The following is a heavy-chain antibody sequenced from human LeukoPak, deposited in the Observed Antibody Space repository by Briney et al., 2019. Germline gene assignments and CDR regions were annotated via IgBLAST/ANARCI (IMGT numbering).Heavy chain of an antibody. V-gene: IGHV1-18*01. CDR1: GYTFNSYG. CDR3: ARALRYSHGPRKRYYFDY. Sequence: GASLKVSCKASGYTFNSYGISWVRQAPGQGLEWMGWVSAYNGHTNYAQKFQGRVTITRNTSISTAYMELSSLRSEDTAVYYCARALRYSHGPRKRYYFDYWGQGTLVTVSS. CDR2: VSAYNGHT. J-gene: IGHJ4*02. D-gene: IGHD5-18*01.